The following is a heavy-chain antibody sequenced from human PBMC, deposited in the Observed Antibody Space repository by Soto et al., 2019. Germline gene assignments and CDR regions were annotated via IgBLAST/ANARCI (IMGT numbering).Heavy chain of an antibody. V-gene: IGHV1-2*02. CDR3: ARDQGSISWDYYYGMDV. D-gene: IGHD3-3*02. Sequence: QVQLVQSGAEVKMPGASVKVSCKTSGYTFTAYYMYWVRQAPGKGLEWMGSINPSSGGTNYAQNFQGRVTMTRDTSISTAYMELSRLRSDDTDVYYCARDQGSISWDYYYGMDVWGQGTTVTVSS. CDR2: INPSSGGT. CDR1: GYTFTAYY. J-gene: IGHJ6*02.